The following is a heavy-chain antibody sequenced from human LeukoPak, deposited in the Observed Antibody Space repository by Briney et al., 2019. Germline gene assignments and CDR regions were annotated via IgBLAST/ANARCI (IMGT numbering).Heavy chain of an antibody. CDR1: GFTFSNAW. V-gene: IGHV3-23*01. CDR3: AKAEGDSTGWFSY. Sequence: GGSLRLSCTASGFTFSNAWMNWVRQAPGKGLEWVTGLSGSGVRTDYADTVKGRFTVSRDISKDTLYLQMNDLRAEGTAFYYCAKAEGDSTGWFSYWVEGTMVSVRS. J-gene: IGHJ4*02. CDR2: LSGSGVRT. D-gene: IGHD6-19*01.